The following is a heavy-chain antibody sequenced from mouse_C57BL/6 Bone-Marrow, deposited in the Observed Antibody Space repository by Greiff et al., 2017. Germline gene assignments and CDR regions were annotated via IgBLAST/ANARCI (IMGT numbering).Heavy chain of an antibody. V-gene: IGHV2-5*01. J-gene: IGHJ3*01. Sequence: VKLVESGPGLVQPSQSLSITCTVSGFSLTSYGVHWVRQSPGKGLEWLGVIWRGGSTDYNAAFMSRLSMTKDNSKSPVFFNMNSLQADDSAIYYCAKGITTVPFAYWGQGTLVTVSA. CDR3: AKGITTVPFAY. CDR1: GFSLTSYG. D-gene: IGHD1-1*01. CDR2: IWRGGST.